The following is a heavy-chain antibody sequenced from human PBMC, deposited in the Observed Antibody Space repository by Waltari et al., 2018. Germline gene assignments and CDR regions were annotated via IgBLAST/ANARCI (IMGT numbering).Heavy chain of an antibody. Sequence: QVQLVQSGAEVQKPGSSVKVSCKASGGTFSSYAIGWVRPAPGQGLEWMGGIIPIFGTANYAQKFQGRVTITADESTSTAYMELSSLRSEDTAVYYCARLSEDIVVVPAADSFDWGQGTLVTVSS. CDR2: IIPIFGTA. CDR3: ARLSEDIVVVPAADSFD. D-gene: IGHD2-2*01. V-gene: IGHV1-69*01. J-gene: IGHJ4*02. CDR1: GGTFSSYA.